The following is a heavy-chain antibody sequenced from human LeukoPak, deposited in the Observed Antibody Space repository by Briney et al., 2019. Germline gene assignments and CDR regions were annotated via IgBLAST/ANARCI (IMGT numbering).Heavy chain of an antibody. CDR2: INHSGST. CDR3: ARARQWLGAEYFQH. CDR1: GGSSSGYY. Sequence: SETLSLTCAVYGGSSSGYYWSWIRQPPGKGLEWIGEINHSGSTNYNPSLKSRVTISVDTSKNQFSLKLSSVTAADTAVYYCARARQWLGAEYFQHWGQGTLVTVSS. J-gene: IGHJ1*01. D-gene: IGHD6-19*01. V-gene: IGHV4-34*01.